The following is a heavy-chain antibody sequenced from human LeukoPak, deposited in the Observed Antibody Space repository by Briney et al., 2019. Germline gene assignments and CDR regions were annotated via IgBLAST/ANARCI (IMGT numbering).Heavy chain of an antibody. CDR1: GYSISSGYY. Sequence: SETLSLTCTVSGYSISSGYYWGWIRQPPGKGLEWIGSIYHSGSTYYNPSLKSRVTISVDTSKNQFSLKLSSVTAADTAVYYCARENDSSGYYYPGAFDIWGQGTMVTVSS. J-gene: IGHJ3*02. D-gene: IGHD3-22*01. V-gene: IGHV4-38-2*02. CDR2: IYHSGST. CDR3: ARENDSSGYYYPGAFDI.